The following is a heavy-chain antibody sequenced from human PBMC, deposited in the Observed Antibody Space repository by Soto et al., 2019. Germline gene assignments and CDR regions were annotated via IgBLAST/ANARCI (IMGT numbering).Heavy chain of an antibody. CDR1: GFTFTSYA. J-gene: IGHJ3*02. CDR3: AKVRGDVVVVAASTDAFNI. Sequence: SLRLSCAASGFTFTSYAMSWVRQAPGKGLEWVSAISGSGGSTYYADSVKGRFTISRDNSKNTLYLQMNSLRAEDTAVYYCAKVRGDVVVVAASTDAFNIPSKGTM. CDR2: ISGSGGST. V-gene: IGHV3-23*01. D-gene: IGHD2-15*01.